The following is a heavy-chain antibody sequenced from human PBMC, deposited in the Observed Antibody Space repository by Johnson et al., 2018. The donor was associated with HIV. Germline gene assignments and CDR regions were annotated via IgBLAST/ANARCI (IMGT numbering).Heavy chain of an antibody. CDR2: IKQDGSEK. V-gene: IGHV3-7*03. Sequence: VQLVESGGGVVQPGRSLRLSRAASGIIFSHYGMHWVRQAPGKGLEWVANIKQDGSEKYYVDSVKGRFTISRDNAKNSLYLQMNSLRAEDTALYYCAKGYSSSWYDAFDIWGQGTMVTVSS. J-gene: IGHJ3*02. D-gene: IGHD6-13*01. CDR1: GIIFSHYG. CDR3: AKGYSSSWYDAFDI.